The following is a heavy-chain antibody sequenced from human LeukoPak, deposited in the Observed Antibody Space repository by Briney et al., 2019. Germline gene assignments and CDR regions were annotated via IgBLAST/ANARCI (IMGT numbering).Heavy chain of an antibody. J-gene: IGHJ3*02. D-gene: IGHD1-7*01. CDR3: ARDGYEELRGAFDI. CDR1: GGTFSSYA. CDR2: KIHVFGTA. Sequence: SVKVSCKASGGTFSSYAISWERQAPVQGLGWRGGKIHVFGTANYAQKFQGRVTLTTDDTTRTAYMELSSLRSEDTAVYYCARDGYEELRGAFDIWGQGTMVTVSS. V-gene: IGHV1-69*05.